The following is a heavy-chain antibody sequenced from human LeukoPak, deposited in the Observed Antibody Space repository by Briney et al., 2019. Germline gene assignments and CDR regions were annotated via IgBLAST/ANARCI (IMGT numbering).Heavy chain of an antibody. V-gene: IGHV1-18*01. Sequence: ASVKVSCKASGYTFTSYGISWVRQAPGQGLEWMGWISAYNGSTNYAQKLQGRVTMTEDTSTDTAYMELSSLRSEDTAVYYCATVYWAVAGTNYFDYWGQGTLVTVSS. J-gene: IGHJ4*02. D-gene: IGHD6-19*01. CDR1: GYTFTSYG. CDR2: ISAYNGST. CDR3: ATVYWAVAGTNYFDY.